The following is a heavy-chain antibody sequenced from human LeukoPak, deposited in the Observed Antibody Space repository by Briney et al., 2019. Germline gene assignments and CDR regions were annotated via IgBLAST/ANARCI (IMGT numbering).Heavy chain of an antibody. J-gene: IGHJ4*02. D-gene: IGHD1-26*01. V-gene: IGHV3-23*01. CDR1: GFTFSSYA. CDR2: ISGSGGST. CDR3: ASGRTSGSYGGGGLDY. Sequence: GGSLRLSCAASGFTFSSYAMSWVRQAPGKGLEWVSGISGSGGSTYYADSVKGRFTISRDNSKNTLYLQMNSLRAEDTAVYYCASGRTSGSYGGGGLDYWGQGTLVTVSS.